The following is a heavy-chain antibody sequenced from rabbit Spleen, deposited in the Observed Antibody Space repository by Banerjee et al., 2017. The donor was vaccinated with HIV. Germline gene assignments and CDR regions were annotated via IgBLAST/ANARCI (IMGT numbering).Heavy chain of an antibody. V-gene: IGHV1S40*01. D-gene: IGHD7-1*01. Sequence: QSLEESGGDLVKPGASLTLTCTASGFSFSSSYWICWVRQAPGKGLEWIACIDVSGGSTTHYASWAKGRFTVSKTSSTTATLQMTSLTAADTATYFCARDTGTSFSTYGMDLWGPGTLVTVS. CDR2: IDVSGGSTT. J-gene: IGHJ6*01. CDR3: ARDTGTSFSTYGMDL. CDR1: GFSFSSSYW.